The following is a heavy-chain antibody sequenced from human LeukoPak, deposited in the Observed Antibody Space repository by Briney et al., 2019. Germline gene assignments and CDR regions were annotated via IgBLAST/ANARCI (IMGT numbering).Heavy chain of an antibody. Sequence: GGSLRLSCAASGFPFSSHAMHGVRQAPAKELEWVAVISYDGSNKYYAGSVKGRFTISRDNSKNTLYLQMNSLRAGDTAVYYCARGNYVVDACDIWGQGTVVTVSS. CDR1: GFPFSSHA. CDR3: ARGNYVVDACDI. CDR2: ISYDGSNK. V-gene: IGHV3-30-3*01. J-gene: IGHJ3*02. D-gene: IGHD3-10*02.